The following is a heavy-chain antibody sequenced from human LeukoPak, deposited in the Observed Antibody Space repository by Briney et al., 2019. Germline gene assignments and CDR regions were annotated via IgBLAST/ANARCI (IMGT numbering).Heavy chain of an antibody. D-gene: IGHD3-3*01. Sequence: NPSETLSLTCTVSGGSISSGGYYWSWIRQHPGKGLEWIGYIYYSGSTYYNPSLKSRVTISVDTSKNQFSLKLSSVTAADTAVYYCARGYYDFWSGYSRAGSWFDPWGQGTLVTVSS. V-gene: IGHV4-31*03. CDR1: GGSISSGGYY. J-gene: IGHJ5*02. CDR3: ARGYYDFWSGYSRAGSWFDP. CDR2: IYYSGST.